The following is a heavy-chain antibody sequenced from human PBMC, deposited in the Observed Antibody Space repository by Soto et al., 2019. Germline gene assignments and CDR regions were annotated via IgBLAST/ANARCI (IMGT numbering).Heavy chain of an antibody. V-gene: IGHV3-7*01. CDR3: ASSPPLYSNYVGNWFDP. J-gene: IGHJ5*02. Sequence: PGGSLRLSCAASGFNFSSYWMSWVRQAPGKGLEWVANIKQDGSEKYYVDSVKGRFTISRDNAKNSLYLQMNSLRAEDTAVYYCASSPPLYSNYVGNWFDPWGQGTLVTVSS. CDR1: GFNFSSYW. CDR2: IKQDGSEK. D-gene: IGHD4-4*01.